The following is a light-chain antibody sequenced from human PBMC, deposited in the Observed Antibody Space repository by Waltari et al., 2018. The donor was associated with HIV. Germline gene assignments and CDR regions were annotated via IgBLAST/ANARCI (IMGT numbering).Light chain of an antibody. Sequence: DTQMTQSPSSLSASVRDRVTITCRASQGIKNYLAWYQQKPGKVPKLLIYAASTLQSGVPSRFNGSGSGTDFTLTISSLQPEDVATYYCQKYNSAPLTFGGGTKVEIK. CDR1: QGIKNY. CDR2: AAS. J-gene: IGKJ4*01. V-gene: IGKV1-27*01. CDR3: QKYNSAPLT.